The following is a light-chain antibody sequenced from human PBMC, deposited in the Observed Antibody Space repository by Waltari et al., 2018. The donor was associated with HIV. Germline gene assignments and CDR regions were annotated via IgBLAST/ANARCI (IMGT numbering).Light chain of an antibody. V-gene: IGLV2-23*02. CDR1: SSDVGAYHL. CDR3: CSYVSEIVPCV. Sequence: QPALTQPASVSGSPGQSITIPCTGTSSDVGAYHLVSWYQQHPGKAPRLIIYDVSERPAGVSNRFTGSKSGNTASLTISGLQAEDEADYYCCSYVSEIVPCVFGGGTKLTVL. J-gene: IGLJ3*02. CDR2: DVS.